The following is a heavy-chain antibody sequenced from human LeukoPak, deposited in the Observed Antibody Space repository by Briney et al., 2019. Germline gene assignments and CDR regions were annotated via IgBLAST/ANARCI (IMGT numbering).Heavy chain of an antibody. Sequence: GGSLRLSCAASGFTFSSYAMHWVRQAPGKGLEWVAVISYDGSNKYYADSVKGRFTISRDNSKNTLYLQMNSLRAEDTAVYYCARDGPYYYDSSGYYCLDYWAREPWSPSPQ. CDR1: GFTFSSYA. D-gene: IGHD3-22*01. J-gene: IGHJ4*02. CDR3: ARDGPYYYDSSGYYCLDY. CDR2: ISYDGSNK. V-gene: IGHV3-30-3*01.